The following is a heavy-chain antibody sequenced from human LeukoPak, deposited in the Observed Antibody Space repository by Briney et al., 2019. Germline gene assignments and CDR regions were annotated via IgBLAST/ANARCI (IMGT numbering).Heavy chain of an antibody. V-gene: IGHV3-21*01. CDR1: GLTFTTYA. CDR3: ARGIRERGFDY. CDR2: IEPSGFTI. J-gene: IGHJ4*01. D-gene: IGHD1-1*01. Sequence: GGSLRLSCAASGLTFTTYAMNWVRQAPGRGLEWVSSIEPSGFTIFYANSVKGRFTISRDNAKNSLYLQMNSLRPDDTALYFCARGIRERGFDYWGHGTLVTVSS.